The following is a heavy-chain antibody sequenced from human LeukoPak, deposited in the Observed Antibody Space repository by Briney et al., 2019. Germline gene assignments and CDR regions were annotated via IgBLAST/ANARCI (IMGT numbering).Heavy chain of an antibody. CDR2: MKEDGSDI. CDR3: ARDRVEMATIGYYYYGMDV. J-gene: IGHJ6*02. D-gene: IGHD5-24*01. Sequence: GGSLRLSCVASGFSFSSYTMSWVRQAPGKGLEWVAKMKEDGSDINYVDSVKGRFTISRDNAKNSLYLQMNSLRAEDTAVYYCARDRVEMATIGYYYYGMDVWGQGTTVTVSS. CDR1: GFSFSSYT. V-gene: IGHV3-7*01.